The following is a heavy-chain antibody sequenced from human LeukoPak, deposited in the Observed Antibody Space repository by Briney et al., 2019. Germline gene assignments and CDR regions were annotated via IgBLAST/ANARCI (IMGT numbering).Heavy chain of an antibody. CDR3: ARAYAFPPFAY. Sequence: ASVKVSCKSSGYTFTCYYMHWVRQAPGQGLEWMGWINPNSGGTNSAQKFQGKVTMTRDTSISTAYMDLSRLRSDDTAVYYCARAYAFPPFAYWGQGTLVTVSS. CDR2: INPNSGGT. CDR1: GYTFTCYY. J-gene: IGHJ4*02. D-gene: IGHD2/OR15-2a*01. V-gene: IGHV1-2*02.